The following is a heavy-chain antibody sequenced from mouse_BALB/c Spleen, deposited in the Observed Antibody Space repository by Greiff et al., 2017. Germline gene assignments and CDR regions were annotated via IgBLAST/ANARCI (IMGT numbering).Heavy chain of an antibody. Sequence: EVMLVESGGGLVQPGGSRKLSCAASGFTFSSFGMHWVRQAPEKGLEWVAYISSGSSTIYYADTVKGRFTISRDNPKNTLFLQMTSLRSEDTAMYYCAKEGTGYWYFDVWGAGTTVTVSS. D-gene: IGHD4-1*01. CDR1: GFTFSSFG. J-gene: IGHJ1*01. V-gene: IGHV5-17*02. CDR2: ISSGSSTI. CDR3: AKEGTGYWYFDV.